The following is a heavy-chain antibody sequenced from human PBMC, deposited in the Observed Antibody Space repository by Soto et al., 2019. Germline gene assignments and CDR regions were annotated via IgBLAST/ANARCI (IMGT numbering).Heavy chain of an antibody. CDR2: ISYDGSNK. D-gene: IGHD1-26*01. Sequence: SLRLSCAASGFTFSSYGMHWVRQAPGKGLEWVAVISYDGSNKYYADSVEGRFTISRDNSKNTVYLELNNLSAEDTAVYHCAKNQGVELVPLATVDWFDPWGQGSVVTVSS. CDR3: AKNQGVELVPLATVDWFDP. V-gene: IGHV3-30*18. J-gene: IGHJ5*02. CDR1: GFTFSSYG.